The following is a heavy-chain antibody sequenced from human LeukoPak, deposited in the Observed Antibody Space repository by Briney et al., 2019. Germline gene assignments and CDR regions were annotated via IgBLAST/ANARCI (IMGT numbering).Heavy chain of an antibody. V-gene: IGHV4-34*01. Sequence: SETLSLTCAVYGGSFSGYYWSWIRQPPGKGLEWIGEINHSGSTNYNPSLKSRVTISVDTSKNQFSLKLSSVTAADTAVYYCARRITIFGVVDYWGQGTLVTVSS. CDR2: INHSGST. D-gene: IGHD3-3*01. J-gene: IGHJ4*02. CDR3: ARRITIFGVVDY. CDR1: GGSFSGYY.